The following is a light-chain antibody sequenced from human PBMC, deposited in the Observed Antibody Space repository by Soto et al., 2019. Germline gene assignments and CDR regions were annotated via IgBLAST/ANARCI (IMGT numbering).Light chain of an antibody. CDR1: SSDVGGYNY. V-gene: IGLV2-8*01. J-gene: IGLJ2*01. Sequence: QSVLTQPPSASGSPGQSVTISCTGTSSDVGGYNYVSWYQQHPGKAPKLMIYEVSKRPSGVPDRFSGSKSGTTASLTVSGLQAEDEADYYCCSYAGSNIPGVFGGGTKVTVL. CDR2: EVS. CDR3: CSYAGSNIPGV.